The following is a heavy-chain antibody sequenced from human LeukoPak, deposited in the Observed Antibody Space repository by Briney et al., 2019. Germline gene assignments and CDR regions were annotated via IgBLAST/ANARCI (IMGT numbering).Heavy chain of an antibody. D-gene: IGHD3-10*01. CDR1: GFTFSSYG. J-gene: IGHJ4*02. V-gene: IGHV3-30*18. CDR3: AKDGGHYYGSGSYSLDY. Sequence: PGRSLRLSCAASGFTFSSYGMHWVRQAPGKELEWVAVISYDGSNKYYADSVKGRFTISRDNSKNTLYLQMNSLRAEDTAVYYCAKDGGHYYGSGSYSLDYWGQGTLVTVSS. CDR2: ISYDGSNK.